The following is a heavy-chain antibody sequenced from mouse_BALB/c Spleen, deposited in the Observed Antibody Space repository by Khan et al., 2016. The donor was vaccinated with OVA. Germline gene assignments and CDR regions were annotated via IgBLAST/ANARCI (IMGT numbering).Heavy chain of an antibody. CDR3: AGRKHWYVDV. J-gene: IGHJ1*01. V-gene: IGHV9-2-1*01. Sequence: QIQLVQSGPELKKPGETVKISCKASGYTFTDYSMHWVKQAPGKGLKWMGWINTETGEPTYADDFKGRFAFSLETSASTAYLQINNLKTEDTATDFCAGRKHWYVDVCGAGTTVTVSS. CDR2: INTETGEP. CDR1: GYTFTDYS.